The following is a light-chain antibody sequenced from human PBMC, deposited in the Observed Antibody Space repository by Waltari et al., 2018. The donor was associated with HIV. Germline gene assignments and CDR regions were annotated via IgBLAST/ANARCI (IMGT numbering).Light chain of an antibody. Sequence: EIVLTQSPDTLSLSPGERATLSCRASQSITSSYLAWYQQKPGQTPRLLIYDASSGASGIPDRFSGSGSGTDFTLTISRLEPEDFAVYSCQQYGTSPYTFGQGTKLEIK. CDR1: QSITSSY. V-gene: IGKV3-20*01. J-gene: IGKJ2*01. CDR2: DAS. CDR3: QQYGTSPYT.